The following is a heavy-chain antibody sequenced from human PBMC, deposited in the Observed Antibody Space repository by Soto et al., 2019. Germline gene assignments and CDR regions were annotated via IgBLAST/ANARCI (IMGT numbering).Heavy chain of an antibody. Sequence: PGGSLRLSCAASGFTVSSKYMSWVRQAPGKGLEWVSAISGSGGSTYYADSVKGRFTISRDNSKNTLYLQMNSLRAEDTAVYYCAKALSMGRIAAAGTYWGQGTLVTVSS. CDR1: GFTVSSKY. CDR2: ISGSGGST. V-gene: IGHV3-23*01. D-gene: IGHD6-13*01. J-gene: IGHJ4*02. CDR3: AKALSMGRIAAAGTY.